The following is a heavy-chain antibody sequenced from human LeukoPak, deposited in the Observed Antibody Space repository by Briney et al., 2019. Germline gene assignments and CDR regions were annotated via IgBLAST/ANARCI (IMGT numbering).Heavy chain of an antibody. CDR2: ISYDLSNK. J-gene: IGHJ4*02. CDR1: GFTLSSYT. Sequence: GGSLRLSCAASGFTLSSYTMHWVRQAPGKGLEWVAVISYDLSNKYYADSVKGRFTISRDNSKNTLYLQMNNLRAEDTAVYYCARGPDRSGFDYWGQGALVTVSS. V-gene: IGHV3-30-3*01. D-gene: IGHD3-10*01. CDR3: ARGPDRSGFDY.